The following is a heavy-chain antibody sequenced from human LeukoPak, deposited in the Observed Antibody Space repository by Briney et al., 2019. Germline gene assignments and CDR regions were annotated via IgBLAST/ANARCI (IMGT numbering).Heavy chain of an antibody. CDR1: GFTFSSYS. Sequence: PGGSLRLSCAASGFTFSSYSMNWVRQAPGKGLEWVSYISSSGSTIYYADSVKGRFTISRDNAKNSLYLQMNSLRAEDTAVYYCATQPNMVRGPQAGYFDYWGQGTLVTVSS. CDR3: ATQPNMVRGPQAGYFDY. D-gene: IGHD3-10*01. J-gene: IGHJ4*02. CDR2: ISSSGSTI. V-gene: IGHV3-48*04.